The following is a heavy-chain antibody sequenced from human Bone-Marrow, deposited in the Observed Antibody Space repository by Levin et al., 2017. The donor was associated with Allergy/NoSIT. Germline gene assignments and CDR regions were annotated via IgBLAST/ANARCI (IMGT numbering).Heavy chain of an antibody. Sequence: GESLKISCAASGFTFSSYDMSWVRQAPGKGLEWLSAIRGSASKTFYADSVKGRFTISRDNSKNTVSLQMNSLRAEDTAIYYCVPGIAVTGSPTDHWGQGTLVTVSS. J-gene: IGHJ4*02. V-gene: IGHV3-23*01. D-gene: IGHD6-19*01. CDR3: VPGIAVTGSPTDH. CDR2: IRGSASKT. CDR1: GFTFSSYD.